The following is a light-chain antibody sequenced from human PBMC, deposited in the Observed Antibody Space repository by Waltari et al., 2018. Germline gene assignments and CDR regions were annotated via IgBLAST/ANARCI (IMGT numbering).Light chain of an antibody. J-gene: IGKJ1*01. V-gene: IGKV3-11*01. CDR2: DAS. CDR3: QQRSNWPSWT. CDR1: QSVSSY. Sequence: EIVLTQSPATLSLSPGERATLSCRASQSVSSYLAWYQQKPGKAPRLLIYDASNSATGIPARFSGSGSGTDFTRTISSLEPEDFAVYYCQQRSNWPSWTFGQGTKVEIK.